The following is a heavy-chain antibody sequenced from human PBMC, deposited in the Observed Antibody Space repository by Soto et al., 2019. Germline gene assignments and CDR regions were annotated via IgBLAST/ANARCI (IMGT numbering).Heavy chain of an antibody. J-gene: IGHJ6*02. D-gene: IGHD3-22*01. CDR2: ISVYNGNT. CDR1: GYTFTSYG. CDR3: AAGREYYYDSSGYYYYYGMDV. V-gene: IGHV1-18*04. Sequence: ASVKVSCKASGYTFTSYGISWVRQAPGQGLEWLGWISVYNGNTNYAQKLQGRVTMTTDTSTSTAYMEQRSLRSDDTAVYYCAAGREYYYDSSGYYYYYGMDVWGQGTTVTVSS.